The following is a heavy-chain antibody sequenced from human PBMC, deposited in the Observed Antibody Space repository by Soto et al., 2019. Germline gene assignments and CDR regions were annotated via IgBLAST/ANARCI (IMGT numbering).Heavy chain of an antibody. CDR1: GFTFSSYG. V-gene: IGHV3-33*01. CDR3: ARHNGPLYVGYYYDMDV. CDR2: IWYDGSNK. Sequence: PGGSLRLSCAASGFTFSSYGMHWVRQAPGKGLEWVAVIWYDGSNKYSVDSVKGRFTISRDNSKNTLYLQMNSLRAEDTAVYYCARHNGPLYVGYYYDMDVWGQGTTVTVSS. D-gene: IGHD3-16*01. J-gene: IGHJ6*02.